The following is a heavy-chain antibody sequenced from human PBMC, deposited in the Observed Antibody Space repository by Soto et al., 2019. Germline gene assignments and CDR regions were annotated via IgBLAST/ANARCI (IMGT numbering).Heavy chain of an antibody. J-gene: IGHJ6*02. Sequence: SETLSLTCAVYGGSFSGYYLSWIRQPPGKGLEWIGEINHSGSTNYNPSLKSRVTISVDTSKNQFSLKLSSVTAADTAVYYCARGPPTVTNYYYYGMDVWGQGTTVTVSS. CDR2: INHSGST. D-gene: IGHD4-17*01. CDR1: GGSFSGYY. CDR3: ARGPPTVTNYYYYGMDV. V-gene: IGHV4-34*01.